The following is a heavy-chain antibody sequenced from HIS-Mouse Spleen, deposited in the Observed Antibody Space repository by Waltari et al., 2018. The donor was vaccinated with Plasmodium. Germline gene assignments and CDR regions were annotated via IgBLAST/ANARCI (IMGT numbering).Heavy chain of an antibody. D-gene: IGHD6-13*01. J-gene: IGHJ2*01. CDR3: ASSWYWYFDL. CDR1: GCTLCSYW. Sequence: EVQLVESGGGLVQPGGSLRLSCAASGCTLCSYWMCWGREAPGKGLVWVDNIKQDGSEKYYVDSVKGRFTISRDNAKNSLYLQMNSLRAEDTAVYYCASSWYWYFDLWGRGTLVTVSS. V-gene: IGHV3-7*01. CDR2: IKQDGSEK.